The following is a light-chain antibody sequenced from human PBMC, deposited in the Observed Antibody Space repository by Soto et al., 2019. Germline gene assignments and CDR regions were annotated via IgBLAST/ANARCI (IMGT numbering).Light chain of an antibody. CDR1: SSDVGAYNY. J-gene: IGLJ3*02. Sequence: QSVLTQPASVSGSPGQSITISCTGSSSDVGAYNYVSWYRQYPGKAPQVIIYEVSDRPSGISNRFSGSKSGNTASLTISGLQAEDEADYYCSSYASDITHVFGGGTKLTAL. V-gene: IGLV2-14*01. CDR2: EVS. CDR3: SSYASDITHV.